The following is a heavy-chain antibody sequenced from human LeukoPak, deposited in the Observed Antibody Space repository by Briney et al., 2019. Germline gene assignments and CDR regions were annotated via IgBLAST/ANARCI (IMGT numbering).Heavy chain of an antibody. Sequence: GGSLRPSYAASGFTFSSYSMHWVRQAPGKGLEWVSSISSSSSYIYYADSVKGRFTISRDNAKNSLYLQMNSLRAEDTAVYYCARDLDSGYDLGYWGQGTLVTVSS. V-gene: IGHV3-21*01. D-gene: IGHD5-12*01. CDR1: GFTFSSYS. J-gene: IGHJ4*02. CDR2: ISSSSSYI. CDR3: ARDLDSGYDLGY.